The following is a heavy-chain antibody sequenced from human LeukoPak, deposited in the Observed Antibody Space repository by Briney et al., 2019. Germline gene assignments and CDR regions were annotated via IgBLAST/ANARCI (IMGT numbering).Heavy chain of an antibody. D-gene: IGHD3-22*01. J-gene: IGHJ4*02. CDR3: ARHPSGSSFDY. Sequence: KSSETLSLTCTVSGASISISSYYWGWIRQPPGRGLEWIATILHSGSTYHNPSLKSRVTMSVDTSKNQFSLKLSSLTAADTAVYYCARHPSGSSFDYWGQGTLVTVSS. CDR1: GASISISSYY. CDR2: ILHSGST. V-gene: IGHV4-39*01.